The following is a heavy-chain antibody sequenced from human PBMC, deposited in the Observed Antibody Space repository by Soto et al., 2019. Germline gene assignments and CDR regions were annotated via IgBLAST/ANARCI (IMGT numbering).Heavy chain of an antibody. CDR2: IYPGDSDT. D-gene: IGHD3-10*01. Sequence: PGESLKISCKGSEYRFNSYWIGWVRQMPGKGLEWIGMIYPGDSDTTYSPSFEGQVTMSVDKSISTAYLQWSSLKASDSATYYCARQGSKGAYVYFAMDVWGQGTTVTVSS. CDR3: ARQGSKGAYVYFAMDV. J-gene: IGHJ6*02. CDR1: EYRFNSYW. V-gene: IGHV5-51*01.